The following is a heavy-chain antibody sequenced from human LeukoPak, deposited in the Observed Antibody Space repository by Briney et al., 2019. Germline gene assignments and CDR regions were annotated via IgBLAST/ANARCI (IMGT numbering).Heavy chain of an antibody. CDR1: GYTFTSYV. J-gene: IGHJ4*02. Sequence: ASEKVSYKPSGYTFTSYVISWVRPAPAQGLAWMGWTSPYDGNTNYAQKLQGRVTMDTDTSTSTGYMELRSLRSDDTAVYYCARELGYSGSSDVDYWGQGTLVTVSS. D-gene: IGHD1-26*01. CDR2: TSPYDGNT. CDR3: ARELGYSGSSDVDY. V-gene: IGHV1-18*01.